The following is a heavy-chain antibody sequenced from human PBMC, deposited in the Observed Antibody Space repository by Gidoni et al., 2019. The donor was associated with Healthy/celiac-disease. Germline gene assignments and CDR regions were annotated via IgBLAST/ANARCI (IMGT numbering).Heavy chain of an antibody. J-gene: IGHJ6*02. CDR2: IKQDGSEK. CDR1: GFTFSSYW. V-gene: IGHV3-7*03. Sequence: EVQLVESGGGLVQPGGSLRLSCAASGFTFSSYWMRWVRQAPGKGLEWVANIKQDGSEKYYVDSVKGRFTISRDNAKNSLYLQMNSLRAEDTAVYYCARNYGSGSYTGGYYYYGMDVWGQGTTVTVSS. CDR3: ARNYGSGSYTGGYYYYGMDV. D-gene: IGHD3-10*01.